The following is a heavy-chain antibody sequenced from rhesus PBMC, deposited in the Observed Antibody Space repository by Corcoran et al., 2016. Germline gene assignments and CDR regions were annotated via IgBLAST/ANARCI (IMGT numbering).Heavy chain of an antibody. D-gene: IGHD6-25*01. J-gene: IGHJ4*01. CDR1: GFTFISYW. V-gene: IGHV3S25*01. Sequence: EVQLVESGGGLAKLGGSRRLSCAASGFTFISYWMNWVRPAAGKGLEWVAAINSGGGSPYYADSVKGRFTISRDNSKNTLSLQMNSLRAEDTAVYYCAKGGGSWFDYWGQGVLVTVSS. CDR3: AKGGGSWFDY. CDR2: INSGGGSP.